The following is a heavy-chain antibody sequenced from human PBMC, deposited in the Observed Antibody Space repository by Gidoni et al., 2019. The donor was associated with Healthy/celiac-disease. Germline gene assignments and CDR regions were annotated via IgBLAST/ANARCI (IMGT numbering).Heavy chain of an antibody. CDR1: GFTFSSYA. V-gene: IGHV3-23*01. J-gene: IGHJ3*02. CDR3: ARIPDYYDSSGYFAFDI. D-gene: IGHD3-22*01. CDR2: ISGSGGST. Sequence: EVQLLESGGGLVQPGGYLRLSCAASGFTFSSYAMRWVRQAPGKGLEWVSAISGSGGSTYYADSVKGRFTISRDNSKNTLYLQMNSLRAEDTAVYYCARIPDYYDSSGYFAFDIWGQGTMVTVSS.